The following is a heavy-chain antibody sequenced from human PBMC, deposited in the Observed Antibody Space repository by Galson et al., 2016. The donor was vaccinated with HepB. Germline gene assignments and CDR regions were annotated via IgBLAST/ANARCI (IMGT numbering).Heavy chain of an antibody. Sequence: SLRLSCAASGFTVTGNYVAWVRQAPGKGLEWVSVLYSGGPTYYAESVRGRFTISRDSSRNTPHLKMNSLRAEDTAVYYCAAEGACEHWAFVFWGQGTLVTVSS. D-gene: IGHD7-27*01. CDR3: AAEGACEHWAFVF. J-gene: IGHJ4*02. V-gene: IGHV3-53*01. CDR1: GFTVTGNY. CDR2: LYSGGPT.